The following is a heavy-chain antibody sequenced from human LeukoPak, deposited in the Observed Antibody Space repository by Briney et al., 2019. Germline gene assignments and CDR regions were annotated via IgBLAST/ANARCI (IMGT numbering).Heavy chain of an antibody. D-gene: IGHD6-19*01. J-gene: IGHJ4*02. CDR2: INGDGTAT. Sequence: GGSLRLSCAASGFTFSSYWMHWVRHPPGKGLVWVSRINGDGTATNYADSVKGRFTISRDNAKTTVYLQMNSLRAEDTAVYYCARDLSSSGWSFDYWGQGTLVTVSS. CDR3: ARDLSSSGWSFDY. V-gene: IGHV3-74*01. CDR1: GFTFSSYW.